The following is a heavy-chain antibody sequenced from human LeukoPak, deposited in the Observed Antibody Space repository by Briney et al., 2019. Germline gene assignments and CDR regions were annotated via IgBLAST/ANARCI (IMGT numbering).Heavy chain of an antibody. V-gene: IGHV1-18*01. CDR3: ARGGSRVTTINILDY. D-gene: IGHD5-24*01. J-gene: IGHJ4*02. CDR2: IRVYNGNT. Sequence: GASAKVSCTPSGYTFPSYGISWVRQAPGQGLEWMGWIRVYNGNTNYAQKFKGRVTMTTDTSTNTAYMELRSLGSDDTAVYFCARGGSRVTTINILDYWGQGTLVTVSS. CDR1: GYTFPSYG.